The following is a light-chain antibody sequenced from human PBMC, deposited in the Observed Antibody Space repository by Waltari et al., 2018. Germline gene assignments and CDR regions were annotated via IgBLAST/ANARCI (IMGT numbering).Light chain of an antibody. CDR2: DAS. CDR1: QSISSY. CDR3: QQTYSSVA. V-gene: IGKV1-39*01. J-gene: IGKJ3*01. Sequence: GDRVTITCLASQSISSYLNWFQQKPGKAPKLLIYDASTLQSGVPSRFSGRGSGTDFTLTISSLQPEDFATYYCQQTYSSVAFGPGTRVDIK.